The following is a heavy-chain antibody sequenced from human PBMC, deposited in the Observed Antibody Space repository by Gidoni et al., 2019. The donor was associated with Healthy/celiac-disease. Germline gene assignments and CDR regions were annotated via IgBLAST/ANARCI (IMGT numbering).Heavy chain of an antibody. CDR3: ARVAYGSGSYYSWGWFDP. V-gene: IGHV1-8*01. J-gene: IGHJ5*02. Sequence: QVQLVQSGAEVKKPGASVKVSCKASGYTFTSYDINWVRQATGQGLEWMGWMNPNSGNTGYAQKFQGRVTMTRNTSISTAYMELSSLRSEDTAVYYCARVAYGSGSYYSWGWFDPWGQGTLVTVSS. CDR1: GYTFTSYD. CDR2: MNPNSGNT. D-gene: IGHD3-10*01.